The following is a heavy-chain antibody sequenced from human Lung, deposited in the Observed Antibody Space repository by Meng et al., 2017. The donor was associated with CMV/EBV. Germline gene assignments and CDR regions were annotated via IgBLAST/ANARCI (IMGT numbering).Heavy chain of an antibody. CDR1: GGSFTGYF. V-gene: IGHV4-34*01. CDR2: INHSEST. D-gene: IGHD3-10*01. CDR3: ARRVGSGKYFFDY. J-gene: IGHJ4*02. Sequence: CAVSGGSFTGYFYSWIRQSPGKGLEWIAEINHSESTNYNPSLKSRVTISVDTSKNQFSLRLKSVTVADTGVYFCARRVGSGKYFFDYWSQGTVVTVSS.